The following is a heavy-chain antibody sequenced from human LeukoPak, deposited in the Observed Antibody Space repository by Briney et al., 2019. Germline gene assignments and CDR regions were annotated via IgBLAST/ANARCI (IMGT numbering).Heavy chain of an antibody. CDR1: GYTFTGYY. D-gene: IGHD4-17*01. V-gene: IGHV1-2*02. CDR3: ARDPTPSSYGDYDGIDP. CDR2: INPNSGGT. Sequence: GASVKVSCKASGYTFTGYYMHWVRQAPGQGLEWMGWINPNSGGTNYAQKFQGRVTMTRDTSISTAYMELSRLRSDDTAVYYCARDPTPSSYGDYDGIDPWGQGTLVTVSS. J-gene: IGHJ5*02.